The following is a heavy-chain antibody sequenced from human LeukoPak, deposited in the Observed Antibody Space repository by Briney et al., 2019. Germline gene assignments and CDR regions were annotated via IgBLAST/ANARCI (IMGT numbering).Heavy chain of an antibody. CDR1: GGSISSNY. V-gene: IGHV4-59*01. Sequence: PSETLSLTCTVSGGSISSNYWSWIRQPPGKGLEWIGYIYSSGSTNYNPSLKSRVTISADTSKNQFSLRLRSVTAADTAVYYCARDWAGYSGASYGNWFDPWGQGTLVTVSS. J-gene: IGHJ5*02. D-gene: IGHD6-19*01. CDR2: IYSSGST. CDR3: ARDWAGYSGASYGNWFDP.